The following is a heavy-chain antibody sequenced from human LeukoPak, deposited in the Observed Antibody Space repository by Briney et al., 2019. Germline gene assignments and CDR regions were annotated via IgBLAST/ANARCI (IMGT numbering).Heavy chain of an antibody. CDR3: ARDSGIQLWPSFGMDV. D-gene: IGHD5-18*01. V-gene: IGHV4-59*01. CDR1: GGSISSYY. CDR2: IYYSGST. J-gene: IGHJ6*02. Sequence: SETLSLTCTVSGGSISSYYWSWIRQPPGKGLEWIGYIYYSGSTNYNPSLKSRVTISVDTSKNQFSLKLSSVTAADTAVYYCARDSGIQLWPSFGMDVWGQGTTVTVSS.